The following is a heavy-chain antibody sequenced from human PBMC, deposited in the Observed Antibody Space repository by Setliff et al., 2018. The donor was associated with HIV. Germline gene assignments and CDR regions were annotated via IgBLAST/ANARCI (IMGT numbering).Heavy chain of an antibody. Sequence: GGSLRLSCVASGFTFRTYGMNWVRQAPGKGQEWVIFIRYDGSDNYYIDSVKGRFTISRDNSKNTLYLQMNSLRAEDTAAYYCAKDSSSGYYYYYLDVWGKGTTVTVSS. D-gene: IGHD6-6*01. V-gene: IGHV3-30*02. CDR3: AKDSSSGYYYYYLDV. CDR2: IRYDGSDN. J-gene: IGHJ6*03. CDR1: GFTFRTYG.